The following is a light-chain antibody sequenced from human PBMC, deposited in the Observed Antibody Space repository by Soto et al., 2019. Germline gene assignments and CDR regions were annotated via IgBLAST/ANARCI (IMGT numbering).Light chain of an antibody. CDR3: QQYNGYPLT. Sequence: DIQMTQSPSTLSASIRDRVTITCRASQSISSWLAWYQQKPGKAPKLLIYRASNLESGVPSRFSGSGSGTEFTLTISSLQPDDFATYYCQQYNGYPLTFGGGTKVEIK. V-gene: IGKV1-5*03. CDR1: QSISSW. CDR2: RAS. J-gene: IGKJ4*01.